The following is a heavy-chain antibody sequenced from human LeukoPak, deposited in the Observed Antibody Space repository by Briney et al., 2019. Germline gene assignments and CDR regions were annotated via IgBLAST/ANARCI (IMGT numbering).Heavy chain of an antibody. J-gene: IGHJ3*02. V-gene: IGHV4-4*02. CDR3: ARRAGLIRSGGAFDI. CDR1: GGSISSSNW. CDR2: IYHSGST. Sequence: SGPLSLTCAVSGGSISSSNWWSWVRQPPGKGLEWIGEIYHSGSTNYNPSLKSRVTISVDKPKNQFSLKLSSVTAADAAVYYCARRAGLIRSGGAFDIWGQGTMVTVSS. D-gene: IGHD3-3*01.